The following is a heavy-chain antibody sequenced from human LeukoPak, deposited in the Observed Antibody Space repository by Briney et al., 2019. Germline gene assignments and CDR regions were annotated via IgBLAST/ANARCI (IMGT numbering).Heavy chain of an antibody. D-gene: IGHD6-13*01. CDR1: GFTFSSYS. CDR2: ISSSSYI. V-gene: IGHV3-21*01. Sequence: GGSLRLSCAASGFTFSSYSMNWVRQAPGKGLEWVSSISSSSYIYNADSVKGRFTISRDNAKNSLYLQMNSLRAEDTAVYYCAKDSFDSSSWYGGANWFDPWGQGTLVTVSS. CDR3: AKDSFDSSSWYGGANWFDP. J-gene: IGHJ5*02.